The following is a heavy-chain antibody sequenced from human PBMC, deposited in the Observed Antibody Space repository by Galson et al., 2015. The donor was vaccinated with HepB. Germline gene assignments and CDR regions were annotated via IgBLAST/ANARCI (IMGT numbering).Heavy chain of an antibody. D-gene: IGHD2-2*01. CDR1: GFTFSSYA. CDR3: ARERSSTSYPRGWFDP. Sequence: SLRLSCAASGFTFSSYAMHWVRQAPGKGLEWVAVISYDGSNKYYADSVKGRFTISRDNSKNTLYLQMNSLRAEDTAVYYCARERSSTSYPRGWFDPWGQGTLVTVSS. V-gene: IGHV3-30-3*01. J-gene: IGHJ5*02. CDR2: ISYDGSNK.